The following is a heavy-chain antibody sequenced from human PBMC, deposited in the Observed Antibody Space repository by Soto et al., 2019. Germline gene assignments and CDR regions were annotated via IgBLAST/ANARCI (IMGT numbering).Heavy chain of an antibody. CDR1: GFTFSNFP. D-gene: IGHD4-4*01. CDR3: ARTTVVSGTPDFDY. V-gene: IGHV3-30-3*01. J-gene: IGHJ4*02. CDR2: ISYGGINN. Sequence: GGSLRLSCAASGFTFSNFPMHWVRQAPGKGLEWVAVISYGGINNYYADSVKGRFTISRDDSKNTVYLQMNGLRPEDTAVYFCARTTVVSGTPDFDYWGQGTLVTVSS.